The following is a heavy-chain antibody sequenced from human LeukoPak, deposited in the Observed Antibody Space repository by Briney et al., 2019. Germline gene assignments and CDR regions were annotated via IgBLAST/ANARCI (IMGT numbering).Heavy chain of an antibody. Sequence: GASLQISCEASGSIFTTHWIGWVRQLPGKGLEWMGIIYPGDSDTRYSPSFQGHVTISADKSIRTAYLQWSSLKASDTAMYYCARYYDYVWGTRNAFDIWGQGTMVTVSS. CDR3: ARYYDYVWGTRNAFDI. J-gene: IGHJ3*02. D-gene: IGHD3-16*01. V-gene: IGHV5-51*01. CDR2: IYPGDSDT. CDR1: GSIFTTHW.